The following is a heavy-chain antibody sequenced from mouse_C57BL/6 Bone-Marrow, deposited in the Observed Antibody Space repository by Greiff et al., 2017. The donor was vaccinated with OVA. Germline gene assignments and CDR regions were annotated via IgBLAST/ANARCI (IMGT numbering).Heavy chain of an antibody. J-gene: IGHJ4*01. CDR2: INSDGGST. D-gene: IGHD2-14*01. Sequence: EVTLVESGGGLVQPGESLKLSCESNEYEFPSHDMSWVRKTPEKRLELVAAINSDGGSTSYPDTMERRVIISRDNTTKSLYLHLSSLRSQFTSLFSCSRCRYDHAMDYWGQGTSVTVSS. V-gene: IGHV5-2*01. CDR1: EYEFPSHD. CDR3: SRCRYDHAMDY.